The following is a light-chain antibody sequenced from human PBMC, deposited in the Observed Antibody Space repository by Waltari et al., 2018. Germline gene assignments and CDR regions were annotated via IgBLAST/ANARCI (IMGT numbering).Light chain of an antibody. CDR1: SFNIGKNH. CDR3: GVWDSSLSAYV. J-gene: IGLJ1*01. Sequence: QSAVTQPPSVSAAPGQKITISCSGSSFNIGKNHVSWSKTHPGTAPKLLIYETNQRPSVIPDRFSGSKSGTSATLGITGLQTGDEADYYCGVWDSSLSAYVFGPGTNVAVL. V-gene: IGLV1-51*02. CDR2: ETN.